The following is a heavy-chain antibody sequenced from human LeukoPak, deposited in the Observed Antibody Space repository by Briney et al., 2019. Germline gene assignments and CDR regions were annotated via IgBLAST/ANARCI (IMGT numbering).Heavy chain of an antibody. D-gene: IGHD6-13*01. CDR3: ARGLRRSSSWYYY. V-gene: IGHV4-34*01. J-gene: IGHJ4*02. CDR2: INHSGST. Sequence: KPSETLSLTCAVYGGSFSGYYWSWIRQPPGKGLEWIGEINHSGSTNYNPSLKSRVTISVDSSKNQFSLKLSSVTAADTAVYYCARGLRRSSSWYYYWGQGTPVTVSS. CDR1: GGSFSGYY.